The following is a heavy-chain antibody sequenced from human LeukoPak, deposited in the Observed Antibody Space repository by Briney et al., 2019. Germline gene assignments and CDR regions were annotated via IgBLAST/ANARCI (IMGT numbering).Heavy chain of an antibody. D-gene: IGHD6-25*01. CDR3: ARGNTAATSHYYYMDV. J-gene: IGHJ6*03. CDR1: GYTFTSYA. V-gene: IGHV1-69*13. Sequence: ASVKVSCKASGYTFTSYAMNWVRQAPGQGLEWMGGIIPIFGTTNYAQKFQGRVTITADESMSTAYMELSSLRSEDPAVYYCARGNTAATSHYYYMDVWGKGTTITVSS. CDR2: IIPIFGTT.